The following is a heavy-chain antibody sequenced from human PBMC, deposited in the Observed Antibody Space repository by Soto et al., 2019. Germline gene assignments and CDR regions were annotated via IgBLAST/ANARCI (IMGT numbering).Heavy chain of an antibody. CDR2: IYYSGST. Sequence: SETLSLTCTVSGGSISSYYWSWIRQPPGKGLEWIGYIYYSGSTNYNPSLKSRVTISVDTSKNQFSLKLSSVTAADTAVYYCARSPHQTYYDFWSGPYYFDYWGQGTLVTVSS. CDR1: GGSISSYY. V-gene: IGHV4-59*01. J-gene: IGHJ4*02. CDR3: ARSPHQTYYDFWSGPYYFDY. D-gene: IGHD3-3*01.